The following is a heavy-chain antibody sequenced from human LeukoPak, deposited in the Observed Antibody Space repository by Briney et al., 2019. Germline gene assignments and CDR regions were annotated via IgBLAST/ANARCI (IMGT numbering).Heavy chain of an antibody. CDR1: GGSISSYY. CDR3: ARGVRYCSSTSCPYCYYYYMDV. D-gene: IGHD2-2*01. V-gene: IGHV4-59*01. CDR2: IYYSGST. J-gene: IGHJ6*03. Sequence: KPSETLSLTCTVSGGSISSYYWSWIRQPPGKGLEWIGYIYYSGSTNYNPSLKSRVTISVDTSKNQFSLKLSSVTAADTAVYYCARGVRYCSSTSCPYCYYYYMDVWGKGTTVTVSS.